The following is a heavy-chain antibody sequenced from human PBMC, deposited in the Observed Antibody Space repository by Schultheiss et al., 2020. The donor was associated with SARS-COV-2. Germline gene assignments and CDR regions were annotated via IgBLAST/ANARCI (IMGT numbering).Heavy chain of an antibody. V-gene: IGHV3-23*01. CDR1: GFTFSSYA. CDR3: ARDRTDKGHKEAPDYYYGMDV. D-gene: IGHD1-1*01. J-gene: IGHJ6*02. CDR2: ISGSGGST. Sequence: GGSLRLSCAASGFTFSSYAMSWVRQAPGKGLEWVSAISGSGGSTYYADSVKGRFTISRDNSKNTLYLQMNSLRAEDTAVYYCARDRTDKGHKEAPDYYYGMDVWGQGTTVTVSS.